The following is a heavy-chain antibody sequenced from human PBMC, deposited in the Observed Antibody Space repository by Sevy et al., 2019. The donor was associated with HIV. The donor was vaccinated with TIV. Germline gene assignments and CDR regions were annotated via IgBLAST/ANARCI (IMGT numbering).Heavy chain of an antibody. D-gene: IGHD6-13*01. V-gene: IGHV4-61*01. CDR2: IYYSGST. CDR3: ARDRIAAADINWFDP. J-gene: IGHJ5*02. Sequence: SETLSLTCTVSGGSVSSGSYYWSWIRQPPGKGLEWIGYIYYSGSTNYNPSLKSRDTISVDTSKNQFSLKLSSVTAADTAVYYCARDRIAAADINWFDPWGQGTLVTVSS. CDR1: GGSVSSGSYY.